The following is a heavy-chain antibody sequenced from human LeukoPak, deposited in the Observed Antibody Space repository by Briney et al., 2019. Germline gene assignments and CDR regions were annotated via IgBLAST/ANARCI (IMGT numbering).Heavy chain of an antibody. J-gene: IGHJ4*02. CDR1: GFTFSSYG. V-gene: IGHV3-33*01. CDR2: IWYDGSNK. CDR3: ARDRQGYSYGYFDY. Sequence: GGSLRLSSAASGFTFSSYGMHWVRQAPGKGLEWVAVIWYDGSNKYYADSVTGRFTISRDNSKNTLYLQMNSLRAEDTAVYYCARDRQGYSYGYFDYWGQGTLVTVSS. D-gene: IGHD5-18*01.